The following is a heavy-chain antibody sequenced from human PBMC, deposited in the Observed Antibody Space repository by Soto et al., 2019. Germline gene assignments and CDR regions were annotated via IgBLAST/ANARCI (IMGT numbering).Heavy chain of an antibody. V-gene: IGHV3-21*01. Sequence: GGSLRLSCAASGFTFSSYSMNWVRQAPGKGLEWVSSISSSSSYIYYADSVKGRFTISRDNAKNSLYLQMNSLRAEDTAVYYCARDASSGYYYDYYFDYWGQGTLVTVSS. D-gene: IGHD3-22*01. CDR2: ISSSSSYI. J-gene: IGHJ4*02. CDR3: ARDASSGYYYDYYFDY. CDR1: GFTFSSYS.